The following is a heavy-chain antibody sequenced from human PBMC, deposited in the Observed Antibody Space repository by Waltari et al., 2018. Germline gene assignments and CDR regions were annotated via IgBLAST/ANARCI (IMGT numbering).Heavy chain of an antibody. CDR2: IIPIFGTA. Sequence: QVQLVQSGAEVKKPGSSVKVSCKASGGTFSSYAISWVRQAPGQGFEWMGWIIPIFGTATYAQKFQGRVTITADKSTSTAYMELSSRRSEDTAVYYCAREGEAYCSGGSCYSYDYWGQGTLVTVSS. CDR3: AREGEAYCSGGSCYSYDY. CDR1: GGTFSSYA. V-gene: IGHV1-69*06. D-gene: IGHD2-15*01. J-gene: IGHJ4*02.